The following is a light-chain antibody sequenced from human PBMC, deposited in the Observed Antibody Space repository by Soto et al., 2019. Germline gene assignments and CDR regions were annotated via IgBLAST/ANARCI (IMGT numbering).Light chain of an antibody. CDR3: QQYGTSPPT. J-gene: IGKJ2*01. V-gene: IGKV3-20*01. CDR1: QSVSSYY. Sequence: IVLTQSPGTLSLSPGERATLSCRASQSVSSYYVAWYQQRPGQAPRLLIYAASSRAAGIPDRFSGSRSGTDFTLTIRRLEPEDFAVYHCQQYGTSPPTFGQGTKLEIK. CDR2: AAS.